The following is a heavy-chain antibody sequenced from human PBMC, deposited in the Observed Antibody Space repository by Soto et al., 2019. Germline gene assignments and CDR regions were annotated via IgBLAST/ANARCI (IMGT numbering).Heavy chain of an antibody. Sequence: ETLSLTCAVYGGSFSGYYWSWIRQPPGKGLEWIGEINHSGSTNYNPSLKSRVTISVDTSKNQFSLKLSSVTAADTAVYYCARGRQYYDFWSGSYYFDYWGQGTLVTVSS. CDR3: ARGRQYYDFWSGSYYFDY. J-gene: IGHJ4*02. V-gene: IGHV4-34*01. CDR1: GGSFSGYY. CDR2: INHSGST. D-gene: IGHD3-3*01.